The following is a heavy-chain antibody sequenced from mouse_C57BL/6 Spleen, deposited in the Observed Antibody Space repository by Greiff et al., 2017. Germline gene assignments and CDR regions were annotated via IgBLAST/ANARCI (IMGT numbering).Heavy chain of an antibody. D-gene: IGHD1-1*01. Sequence: EVKLMESGGGLVQPGGSMKLSCAASGFTFSDAWMDWVRQSPEKGLEWVAEISNKANNPATYYAESVKGRFTISRDDSKSSVYLQMNSLRADDAGFYYCTVLLRPSWFAYWGQGTLVTVSA. V-gene: IGHV6-6*01. J-gene: IGHJ3*01. CDR3: TVLLRPSWFAY. CDR2: ISNKANNPAT. CDR1: GFTFSDAW.